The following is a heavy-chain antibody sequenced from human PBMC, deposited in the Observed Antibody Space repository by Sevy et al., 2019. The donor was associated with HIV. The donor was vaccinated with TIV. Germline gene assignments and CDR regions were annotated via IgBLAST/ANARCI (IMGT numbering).Heavy chain of an antibody. V-gene: IGHV4-4*07. Sequence: SETLSLTCTVSGGSISSYYWSWMRLPAGKGLEYIGRIYTDGSTNDNPSLKSRVTMSVDTSKNQFSLKLSSVTVADMAVYYCARGYGGGTWVTPLDYWGQGTLVTVSS. CDR3: ARGYGGGTWVTPLDY. D-gene: IGHD3-16*01. CDR1: GGSISSYY. CDR2: IYTDGST. J-gene: IGHJ4*02.